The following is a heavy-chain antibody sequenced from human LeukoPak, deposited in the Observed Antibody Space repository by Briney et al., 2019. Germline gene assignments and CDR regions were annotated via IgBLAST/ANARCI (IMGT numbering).Heavy chain of an antibody. CDR2: IKSKSSGGTT. V-gene: IGHV3-15*01. CDR1: GFIFTNAW. D-gene: IGHD5-18*01. J-gene: IGHJ3*02. Sequence: KAGGSLRLSCSTSGFIFTNAWMSWVRQAPGKGLEWVGRIKSKSSGGTTEYAAPVRGGFTISIDDAKNTLYLQMNSLQTEDTALYYCSTEGFTYGYHSFDTWGQGTMVTISS. CDR3: STEGFTYGYHSFDT.